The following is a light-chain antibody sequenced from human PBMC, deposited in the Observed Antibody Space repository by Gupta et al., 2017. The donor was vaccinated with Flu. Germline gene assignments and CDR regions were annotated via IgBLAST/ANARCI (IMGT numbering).Light chain of an antibody. CDR3: QQRSTLHS. J-gene: IGKJ3*01. CDR1: QSVSSY. V-gene: IGKV3-11*01. CDR2: DAS. Sequence: EIVLTQSPATLSLSPGERATLSCRDSQSVSSYLAWYQQKPGQAPRLLIYDASNRANGIPDRFSGSGSGKDFTLTSSSREHEDFAVYYVQQRSTLHSFGHGTKVDIK.